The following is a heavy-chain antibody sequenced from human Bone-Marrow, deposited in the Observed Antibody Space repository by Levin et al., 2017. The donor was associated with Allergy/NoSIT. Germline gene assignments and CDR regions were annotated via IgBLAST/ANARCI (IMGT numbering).Heavy chain of an antibody. D-gene: IGHD3-3*01. CDR2: INHSGST. Sequence: SQTLSLTCAVYGGSFSGYYWSWIRQPPGKGLEWLGEINHSGSTNYNPSLKSRVTISVDTSKNQFSLKLSSVTAADTAVYYCARGKKDYDFWSGYYKYNWFDPWGQGTLVTVSS. J-gene: IGHJ5*02. CDR3: ARGKKDYDFWSGYYKYNWFDP. CDR1: GGSFSGYY. V-gene: IGHV4-34*01.